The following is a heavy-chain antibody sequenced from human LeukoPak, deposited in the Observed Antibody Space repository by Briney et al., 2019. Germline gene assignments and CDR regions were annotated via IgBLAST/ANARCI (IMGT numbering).Heavy chain of an antibody. J-gene: IGHJ4*02. CDR2: ISGSGGST. V-gene: IGHV3-23*01. Sequence: HPGGSLRLSCAASGFTFSSYAMSWVRQAPGKGLEWVSAISGSGGSTYYADSVKGRFTISRDNSKNTLYLQMNSLRAEDTAVYYCAKDLSRSFLIHVDTAMVALDYWGQGTLVTVSS. D-gene: IGHD5-18*01. CDR1: GFTFSSYA. CDR3: AKDLSRSFLIHVDTAMVALDY.